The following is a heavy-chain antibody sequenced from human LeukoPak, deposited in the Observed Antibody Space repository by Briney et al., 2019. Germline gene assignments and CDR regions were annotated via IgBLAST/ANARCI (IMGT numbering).Heavy chain of an antibody. CDR3: ARDRVAVAGTFDY. J-gene: IGHJ4*02. D-gene: IGHD6-19*01. Sequence: GGSLRLSCAASGFTFSSYSMNWVHQAPGKGLEWVSSISSSSSYIYYADSVKGRFTISRDNAKNSLYLQMNSLRAEDTAVYYCARDRVAVAGTFDYWGQGTLVTVSS. CDR1: GFTFSSYS. CDR2: ISSSSSYI. V-gene: IGHV3-21*01.